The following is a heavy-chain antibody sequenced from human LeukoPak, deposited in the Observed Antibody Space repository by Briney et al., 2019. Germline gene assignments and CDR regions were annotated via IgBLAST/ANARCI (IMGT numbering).Heavy chain of an antibody. Sequence: GESLKISCKGSGYSFTSYWIGWVRQMPGKGLEWMGIIYPGDSDTRYSPSFQGQVTISADKSISTAYLQWSSLKASDTAMYYCASVDTAMVRGGYFDYCGQGILVTVSS. CDR3: ASVDTAMVRGGYFDY. J-gene: IGHJ4*02. D-gene: IGHD5-18*01. CDR2: IYPGDSDT. CDR1: GYSFTSYW. V-gene: IGHV5-51*01.